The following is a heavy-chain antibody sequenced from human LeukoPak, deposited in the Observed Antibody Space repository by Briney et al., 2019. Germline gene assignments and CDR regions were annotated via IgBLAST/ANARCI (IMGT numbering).Heavy chain of an antibody. D-gene: IGHD1-26*01. CDR2: ISRSSSTI. J-gene: IGHJ6*02. V-gene: IGHV3-48*02. Sequence: GGSLRLSCAVSGFTFSNYSMNWVRQAPGKGLEWVSYISRSSSTILYADSLKGRFTISRDKAKNSVYLQMNSLRDEDTAVYYCARIRDSGSYYYYYGMDVWGQGTTVTVSS. CDR1: GFTFSNYS. CDR3: ARIRDSGSYYYYYGMDV.